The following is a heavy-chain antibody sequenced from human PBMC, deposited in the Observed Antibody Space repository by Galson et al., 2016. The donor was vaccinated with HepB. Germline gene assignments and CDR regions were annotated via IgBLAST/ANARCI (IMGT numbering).Heavy chain of an antibody. J-gene: IGHJ4*02. CDR3: VRGGANRDY. Sequence: SVKVSCKASGYTFTSYFLHWVRQAPGQGLEWMGLINPSGGSTSYAQKFQGRVTMTRDRSTSTVYMELSSLRSEDTAVYYCVRGGANRDYWGQGTLVTVSS. CDR1: GYTFTSYF. V-gene: IGHV1-46*01. CDR2: INPSGGST. D-gene: IGHD4/OR15-4a*01.